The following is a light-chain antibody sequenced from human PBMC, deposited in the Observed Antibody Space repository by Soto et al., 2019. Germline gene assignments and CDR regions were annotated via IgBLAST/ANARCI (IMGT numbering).Light chain of an antibody. Sequence: DIQMTQSPSSLSASVGDRVTITCRASQSISSYLNWYQQKPGKAPKLLIYAASSLQSGVPSRFSGSGSGTDCTLTISILQPEDFATYSCQQSYSTPRTFGQGTKVEIK. V-gene: IGKV1-39*01. CDR2: AAS. J-gene: IGKJ1*01. CDR1: QSISSY. CDR3: QQSYSTPRT.